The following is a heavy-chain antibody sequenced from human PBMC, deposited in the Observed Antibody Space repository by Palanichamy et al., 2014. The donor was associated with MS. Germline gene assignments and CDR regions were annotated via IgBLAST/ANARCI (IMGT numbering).Heavy chain of an antibody. J-gene: IGHJ5*01. D-gene: IGHD3-3*01. CDR2: INPSDSET. CDR3: ARQKTPRFSRFDS. CDR1: GYSFGTYW. V-gene: IGHV5-51*01. Sequence: EAQLVQSGPEMRQPGESLMISCQASGYSFGTYWIAWVRQRPGKGLEWMGIINPSDSETRYNESFQGHVALSADKTSDTAYLQWPALKASDSATYFCARQKTPRFSRFDSWGQGTMVTVSS.